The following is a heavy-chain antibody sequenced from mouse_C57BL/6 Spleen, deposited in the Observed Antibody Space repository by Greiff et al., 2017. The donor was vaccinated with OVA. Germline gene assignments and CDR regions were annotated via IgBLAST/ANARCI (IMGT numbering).Heavy chain of an antibody. CDR3: ARRDYYGRGWYFDV. J-gene: IGHJ1*03. Sequence: EVQLQQSGPELVKPGASVKISCKASGYTFTDYYMNWVKQSHGKSLEWIGDINPNNGGTSYNQKFKGKATLTVDKSSSTAYMELRSLTSEDSAVYYCARRDYYGRGWYFDVWGTGTTVTVSS. CDR1: GYTFTDYY. V-gene: IGHV1-26*01. D-gene: IGHD1-1*01. CDR2: INPNNGGT.